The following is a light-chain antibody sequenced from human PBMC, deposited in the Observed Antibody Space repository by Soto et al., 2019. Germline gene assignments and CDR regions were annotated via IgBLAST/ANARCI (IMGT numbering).Light chain of an antibody. V-gene: IGKV3-20*01. CDR1: QSISSSF. J-gene: IGKJ1*01. CDR2: GAS. Sequence: EIGLTQSPGILSLSPGERASLSCGVSQSISSSFLAWYQQKPGQAPRLLIYGASSRATGIPDRFSGSGSGTDFTLTISRLEPEDFAMYFCQQYVSSPQTFGQGTKV. CDR3: QQYVSSPQT.